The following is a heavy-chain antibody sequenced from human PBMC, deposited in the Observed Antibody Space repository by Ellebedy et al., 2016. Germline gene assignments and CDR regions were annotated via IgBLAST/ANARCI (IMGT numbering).Heavy chain of an antibody. CDR2: ISTGGTYI. D-gene: IGHD2-15*01. J-gene: IGHJ4*02. Sequence: GGSLRLSCAASGFTLSTYNMNWVRQAPGKGLEWVSSISTGGTYIYYADSVKGRFTISRDNAKNSMYLQMNSLRAEDTAMYYCARDQPQFCSGGSCYLPRDYWGQGTLVTVSS. CDR1: GFTLSTYN. V-gene: IGHV3-21*01. CDR3: ARDQPQFCSGGSCYLPRDY.